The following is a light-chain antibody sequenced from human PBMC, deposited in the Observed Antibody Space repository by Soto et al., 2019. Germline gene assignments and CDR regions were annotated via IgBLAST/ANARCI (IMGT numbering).Light chain of an antibody. V-gene: IGLV2-14*03. CDR1: SSDIGDYKY. CDR3: SSYTNTSAYWV. J-gene: IGLJ3*02. Sequence: QSALTQPASVSGSPGQSITISCTGTSSDIGDYKYVSWYQQHPGNPPKLIIYDVSDRPSGVSNRFSGSKSGNTASLTISGLQAEDEANYYCSSYTNTSAYWVFGGGTQLTVL. CDR2: DVS.